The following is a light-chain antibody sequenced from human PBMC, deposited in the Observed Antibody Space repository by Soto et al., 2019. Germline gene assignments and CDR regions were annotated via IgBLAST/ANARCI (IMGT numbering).Light chain of an antibody. CDR3: SSYAGSNTYVV. V-gene: IGLV2-23*01. CDR1: SSDVGSYNL. CDR2: EDT. J-gene: IGLJ2*01. Sequence: QSALTQPASVSGSPGQSITISCTGTSSDVGSYNLVSWYQQHPGKAPKLMIYEDTKRPSGVSNRFSGSKSGNTASLTISGLQAEDEADYYCSSYAGSNTYVVFGGGTK.